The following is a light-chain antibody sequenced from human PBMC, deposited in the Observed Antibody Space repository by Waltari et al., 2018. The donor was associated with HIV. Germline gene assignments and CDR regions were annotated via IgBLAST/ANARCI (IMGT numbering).Light chain of an antibody. V-gene: IGLV2-23*01. CDR2: EDN. CDR3: CAYAGGLE. CDR1: SSDTGHYNL. J-gene: IGLJ2*01. Sequence: QSALTQPASVSGSPGQSITLSCTGTSSDTGHYNLVSWYPLYPGKAPKLIIYEDNKRPSGVSNRFSGSKSADTASLTISGLQAEDEADYYCCAYAGGLEFGGGTKLTVL.